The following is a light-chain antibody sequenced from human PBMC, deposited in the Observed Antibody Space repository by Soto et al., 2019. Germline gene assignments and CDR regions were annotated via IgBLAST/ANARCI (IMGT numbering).Light chain of an antibody. CDR3: QYYDTFRT. CDR1: QSVSSNY. V-gene: IGKV3-20*01. CDR2: GAS. Sequence: EIVLTQSPGTLSLSPGERATLSCRASQSVSSNYLAWYQQKPGQAPRLLIYGASSRATGIPDRFSGSGSGTDFTLTISRLEPEDFAVYYCQYYDTFRTFGQGTKVDIK. J-gene: IGKJ1*01.